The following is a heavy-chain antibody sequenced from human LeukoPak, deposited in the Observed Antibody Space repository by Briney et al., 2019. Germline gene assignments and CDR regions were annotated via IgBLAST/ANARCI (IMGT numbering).Heavy chain of an antibody. D-gene: IGHD2-21*02. CDR3: ALQCGGGCLEDN. Sequence: GGSLRLSCAASGFTFSNYAMHWVRQAPGKGLEWVAVISYDDGSNKYYGDSVKGRSTIFRDNSKNTLYLQMNSLRPEDTAVYYCALQCGGGCLEDNWGQGTLVTVSS. V-gene: IGHV3-30-3*01. CDR1: GFTFSNYA. J-gene: IGHJ4*02. CDR2: ISYDDGSNK.